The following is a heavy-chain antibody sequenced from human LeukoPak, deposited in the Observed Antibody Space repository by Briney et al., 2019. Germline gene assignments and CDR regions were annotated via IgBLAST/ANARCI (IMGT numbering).Heavy chain of an antibody. J-gene: IGHJ6*02. CDR1: GFTFSSYG. D-gene: IGHD6-13*01. CDR3: AREDVRRIAAAEGVADYYYGMDV. Sequence: GGSLRLSCAASGFTFSSYGMHWVRQAPGKGLEWVAVIWYDGSNKYYADSVKGRFTISRDNSKNTLYLQMNSLRAEDTAVYYCAREDVRRIAAAEGVADYYYGMDVWGQGTTVTVSS. V-gene: IGHV3-33*01. CDR2: IWYDGSNK.